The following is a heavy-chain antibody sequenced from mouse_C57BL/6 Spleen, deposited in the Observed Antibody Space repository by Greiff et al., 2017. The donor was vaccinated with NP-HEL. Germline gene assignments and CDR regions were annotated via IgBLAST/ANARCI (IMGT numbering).Heavy chain of an antibody. CDR2: IWSGGST. Sequence: QVQLKESGPGLVQPSQSLSITCTVSGFSLTSYGVHWVRQSPGKGLEWLGVIWSGGSTDYNAAFISRLSISKDNSKSQVFFKMSSLQADDTAIYYCAKPHYDYDRAWFAYWGQGTLVTVSA. CDR1: GFSLTSYG. J-gene: IGHJ3*01. CDR3: AKPHYDYDRAWFAY. V-gene: IGHV2-2*01. D-gene: IGHD2-4*01.